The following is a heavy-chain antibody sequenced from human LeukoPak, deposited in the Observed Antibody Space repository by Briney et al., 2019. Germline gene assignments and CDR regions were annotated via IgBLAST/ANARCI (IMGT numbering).Heavy chain of an antibody. D-gene: IGHD2-2*01. CDR2: INHSGST. CDR1: GGSFSGYY. V-gene: IGHV4-34*01. J-gene: IGHJ6*02. Sequence: PSETLSLTCAVYGGSFSGYYWSWIRQPPGKGLEWIGEINHSGSTNYNPSLKSRVTISVDTSKNQFSLKLSSVTAADTAVYYCARGLEDIVVVPAAISLDVWGQGTTVTVSS. CDR3: ARGLEDIVVVPAAISLDV.